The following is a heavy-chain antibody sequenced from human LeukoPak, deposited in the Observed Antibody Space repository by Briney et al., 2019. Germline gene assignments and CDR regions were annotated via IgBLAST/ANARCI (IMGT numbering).Heavy chain of an antibody. CDR1: GGSFRGYY. CDR3: ARSPVGDSETEGDY. J-gene: IGHJ4*02. D-gene: IGHD3-3*01. Sequence: SETLSLTCAVYGGSFRGYYWSWIRQPPGKGLEWIGEINHSGSTKYNPSLKSRVTISVDTSKNQFSLNLSSLTAADTAVYYCARSPVGDSETEGDYWGQGTLATVSS. CDR2: INHSGST. V-gene: IGHV4-34*01.